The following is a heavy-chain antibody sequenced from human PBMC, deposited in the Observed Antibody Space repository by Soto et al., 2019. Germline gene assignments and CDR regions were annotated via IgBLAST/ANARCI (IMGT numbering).Heavy chain of an antibody. CDR3: ARRSKGSSGWYHSQIDY. Sequence: ASVKVSCKASGYTFTSYDINWVRQATGQGLEWMGWMNPNSGNTGYAQKFQGRVTMTRNTSISTAYMELSSLRSEDTAVYYCARRSKGSSGWYHSQIDYWGQGTLVTVSS. V-gene: IGHV1-8*01. CDR1: GYTFTSYD. CDR2: MNPNSGNT. D-gene: IGHD6-19*01. J-gene: IGHJ4*02.